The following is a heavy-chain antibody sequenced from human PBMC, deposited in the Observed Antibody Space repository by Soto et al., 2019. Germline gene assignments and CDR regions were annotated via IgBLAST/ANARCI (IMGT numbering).Heavy chain of an antibody. CDR3: ARDQYYYDSSGYYSNYYYYYGMDV. D-gene: IGHD3-22*01. J-gene: IGHJ6*02. Sequence: QVQLVESGGGVVQPGRSLRLSCAASGFTFSSYAMHWVRQAPGKGLEWVAVISYDGSNKYYADSVKGRFTISRDNSKNTLYLQMNSLRAEDTAVYYCARDQYYYDSSGYYSNYYYYYGMDVWGRGTTVTVSS. CDR2: ISYDGSNK. CDR1: GFTFSSYA. V-gene: IGHV3-30-3*01.